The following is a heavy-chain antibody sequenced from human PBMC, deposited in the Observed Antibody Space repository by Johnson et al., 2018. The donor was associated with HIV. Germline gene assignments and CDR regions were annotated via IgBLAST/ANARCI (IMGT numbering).Heavy chain of an antibody. CDR3: ASIYSYGLRAAFDI. J-gene: IGHJ3*02. CDR2: ISYDGSNK. Sequence: QVQLVESGGGVVQPGRSLRLSCAASGFTFNSYAMHWVRQAPGKGLEWVAVISYDGSNKYYADSVKGRFTISRDNSKNTLYLQMNSLRAEDTAVYYCASIYSYGLRAAFDIWGQGTMVTVSS. V-gene: IGHV3-30*04. D-gene: IGHD5-18*01. CDR1: GFTFNSYA.